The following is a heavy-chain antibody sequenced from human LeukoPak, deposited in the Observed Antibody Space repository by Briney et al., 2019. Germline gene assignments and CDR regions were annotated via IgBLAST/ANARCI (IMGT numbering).Heavy chain of an antibody. CDR1: GYTFTGYC. V-gene: IGHV1-2*02. Sequence: ASVKVSCKASGYTFTGYCMHWVRQAPGQGLEWMGWINPNSGGTNYAQKFQGRVTMTRDTSISTAYMELSRLRSDDTAVYYCARDLGSSWYPIGSGYFDLWGRGTLVTVSS. D-gene: IGHD6-13*01. CDR3: ARDLGSSWYPIGSGYFDL. CDR2: INPNSGGT. J-gene: IGHJ2*01.